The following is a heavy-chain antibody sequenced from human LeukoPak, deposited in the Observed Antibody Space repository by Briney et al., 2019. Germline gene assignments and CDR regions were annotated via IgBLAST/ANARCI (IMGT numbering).Heavy chain of an antibody. J-gene: IGHJ2*01. CDR2: IYSGGSK. V-gene: IGHV3-53*01. CDR1: GFTVSGYY. Sequence: GSLRLSCAASGFTVSGYYMNWVRQAPGKGLEWVSIIYSGGSKYYADSVKGRFTISRDNSKNTLYLQMNSLRAEDTAVYFCARQVFADYDWYFDLWGRGTLVTVSS. CDR3: ARQVFADYDWYFDL. D-gene: IGHD4-17*01.